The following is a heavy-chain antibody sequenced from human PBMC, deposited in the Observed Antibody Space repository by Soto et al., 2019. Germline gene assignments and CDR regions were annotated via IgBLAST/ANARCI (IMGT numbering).Heavy chain of an antibody. CDR3: ARDRAEYDILTGYYPAPYYFDY. J-gene: IGHJ4*02. CDR1: GGTFSSYA. V-gene: IGHV1-69*13. Sequence: ASVKVSCKASGGTFSSYAISWVRQAPGQGLEWMGGIIPIFGTANYAQKFQGRVTITADESTSTAYMELSSLRSEDTAVYYCARDRAEYDILTGYYPAPYYFDYWGQGTLVTVSS. D-gene: IGHD3-9*01. CDR2: IIPIFGTA.